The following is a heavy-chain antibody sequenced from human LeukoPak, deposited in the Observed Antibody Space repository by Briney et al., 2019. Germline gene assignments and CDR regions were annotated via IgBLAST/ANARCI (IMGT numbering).Heavy chain of an antibody. D-gene: IGHD1-26*01. CDR3: ARETPGRGPHDY. Sequence: GGSLRLSCAASGFTFSSYTMHWVRQAPGKGLEWVAVISYDGSNKYYADSVKGRFTISRDNSKNTLYLQMNSLRVEDTAVYYCARETPGRGPHDYWGQGTLVTVSS. CDR2: ISYDGSNK. J-gene: IGHJ4*02. V-gene: IGHV3-30-3*01. CDR1: GFTFSSYT.